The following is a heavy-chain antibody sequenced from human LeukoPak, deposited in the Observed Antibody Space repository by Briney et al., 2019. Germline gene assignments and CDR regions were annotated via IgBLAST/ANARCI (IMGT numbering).Heavy chain of an antibody. D-gene: IGHD2-2*01. J-gene: IGHJ3*02. Sequence: ETLSLTCTVSGGSVSSYYWSWIRRPPGRGLEWISYLSHSGSSDSNPSLTSRVTTLVDTSKNQFSLKLTSVTAADTAVYYCARARYANAWYAFDIWGHGTMVTVSS. V-gene: IGHV4-59*02. CDR1: GGSVSSYY. CDR2: LSHSGSS. CDR3: ARARYANAWYAFDI.